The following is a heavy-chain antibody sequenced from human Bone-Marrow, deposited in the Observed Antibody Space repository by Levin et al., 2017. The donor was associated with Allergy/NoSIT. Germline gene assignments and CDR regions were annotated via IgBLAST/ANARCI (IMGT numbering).Heavy chain of an antibody. V-gene: IGHV1-8*01. Sequence: GESLKISCKASGYTFTSYDINWVRQATGQGLEWMGWMNPNSGNTGYAQKFQGRVTMTRNTSISTAYMELSSLRSEDTAVYYCARAGGIPMVRGVIKRRGVYYFDYWGQGTLVTVSS. CDR1: GYTFTSYD. CDR3: ARAGGIPMVRGVIKRRGVYYFDY. D-gene: IGHD3-10*01. CDR2: MNPNSGNT. J-gene: IGHJ4*02.